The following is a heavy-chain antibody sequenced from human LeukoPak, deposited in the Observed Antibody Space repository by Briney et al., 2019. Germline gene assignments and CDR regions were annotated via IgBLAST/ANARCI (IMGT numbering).Heavy chain of an antibody. CDR2: IKEDGTEK. CDR3: ARGRWSDY. Sequence: GGSLRLSCAASGFTFSAYWMTWVRQAPGKGLEWVANIKEDGTEKNYVDSVKGRFTISRDNVKKSLYLELNSLRVEDTAVYYCARGRWSDYWGQGTQVTVSS. J-gene: IGHJ4*02. D-gene: IGHD5-24*01. CDR1: GFTFSAYW. V-gene: IGHV3-7*01.